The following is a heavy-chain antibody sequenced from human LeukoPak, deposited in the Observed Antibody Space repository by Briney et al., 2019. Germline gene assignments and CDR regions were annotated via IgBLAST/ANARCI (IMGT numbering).Heavy chain of an antibody. D-gene: IGHD2-2*01. Sequence: GGSLRLSCAASGFTFSSYWMHWVRQGPGRGLVWVSRINSDGSSTSYADSVKGRFTISRDNAKNTLYLQMNSLRAEDTAVYYCARRYCSSTSCYRYYYYMDVWGKGTTVTDSS. CDR1: GFTFSSYW. J-gene: IGHJ6*03. CDR3: ARRYCSSTSCYRYYYYMDV. CDR2: INSDGSST. V-gene: IGHV3-74*01.